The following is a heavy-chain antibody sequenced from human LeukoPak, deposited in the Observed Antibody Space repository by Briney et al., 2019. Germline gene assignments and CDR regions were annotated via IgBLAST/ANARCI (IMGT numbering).Heavy chain of an antibody. V-gene: IGHV4-59*01. Sequence: SETLPLTCTVSGRSISSYYWSWIRQPPGKGLEWIGHIYHSGSTNYSPSLTSRVTMSVDRSKNQFSLKLSSVTAADTALYYCARKGDRGSAGFFDYWGQGTLVTVSS. J-gene: IGHJ4*02. D-gene: IGHD1-26*01. CDR3: ARKGDRGSAGFFDY. CDR2: IYHSGST. CDR1: GRSISSYY.